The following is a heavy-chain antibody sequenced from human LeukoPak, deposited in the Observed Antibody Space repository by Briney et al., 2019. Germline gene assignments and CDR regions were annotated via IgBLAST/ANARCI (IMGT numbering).Heavy chain of an antibody. V-gene: IGHV1-18*01. J-gene: IGHJ4*02. D-gene: IGHD3-22*01. CDR2: ISAYNGNT. CDR3: ARDRGVDYYDSSGYSRLGDY. Sequence: ASVKVFCKASGYTFTSYGISWVRQAPGQGLEWMGWISAYNGNTNYAQKLQGRVTMTTDTSTSTAYMELRSLRSDDTAVYYCARDRGVDYYDSSGYSRLGDYWGQGTLVTVSS. CDR1: GYTFTSYG.